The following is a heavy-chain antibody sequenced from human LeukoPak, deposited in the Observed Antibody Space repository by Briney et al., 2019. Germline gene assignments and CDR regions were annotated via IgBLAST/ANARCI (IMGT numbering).Heavy chain of an antibody. D-gene: IGHD4-17*01. J-gene: IGHJ4*02. CDR3: ARCLVGDYGTFDY. CDR1: GFTFSSYA. V-gene: IGHV3-48*04. CDR2: ISSSSSTI. Sequence: GGSLRLSCAASGFTFSSYAMSWVRQAPGKGLEWVSYISSSSSTIYYADSVKGRFTISRDNAKNSLYLQMNSLRAEDTAVYYCARCLVGDYGTFDYWGQGTLVTVSS.